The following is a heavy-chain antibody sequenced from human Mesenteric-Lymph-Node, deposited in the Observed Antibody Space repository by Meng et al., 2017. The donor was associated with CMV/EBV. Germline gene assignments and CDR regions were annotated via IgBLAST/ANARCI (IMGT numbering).Heavy chain of an antibody. V-gene: IGHV1-2*02. J-gene: IGHJ5*01. CDR3: ARGHVTGYVDP. Sequence: ASVKVSCKASGYTFTSYYMHWVRQAPGQGLGWMAWINPKSGATNFVQKFDGRVMLTRDTSVNTAYMELTTLTSDDTAVYYCARGHVTGYVDPWGQGTLVTVSS. CDR2: INPKSGAT. D-gene: IGHD3-16*01. CDR1: GYTFTSYY.